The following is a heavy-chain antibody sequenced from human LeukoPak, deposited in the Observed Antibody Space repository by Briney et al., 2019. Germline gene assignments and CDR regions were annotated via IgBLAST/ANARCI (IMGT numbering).Heavy chain of an antibody. V-gene: IGHV4-59*01. Sequence: PSETLSLTCTVSGGSIRSYYWSWIRQSPGKGLEWIGYIYYSGSTNYNPSLKSRVTISVDTSKNQFSLRLSSVTAADTAVYYCARVTGYMIEDYFDYWGQGTLVTVSS. CDR3: ARVTGYMIEDYFDY. D-gene: IGHD3-22*01. J-gene: IGHJ4*02. CDR1: GGSIRSYY. CDR2: IYYSGST.